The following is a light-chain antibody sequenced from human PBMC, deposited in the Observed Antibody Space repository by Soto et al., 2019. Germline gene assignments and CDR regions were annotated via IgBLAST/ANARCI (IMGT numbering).Light chain of an antibody. V-gene: IGLV2-14*01. CDR3: SSYTTSSTVV. CDR2: DVS. Sequence: QSALTQPASVSGSPGQSITISYTGSSSDVGGYNYVSWYQQHPGKAPNLMIYDVSNRPSGVSNRFSGSKSGNTASLTISGLQAEDEADYYCSSYTTSSTVVIGGGTKVTVL. J-gene: IGLJ2*01. CDR1: SSDVGGYNY.